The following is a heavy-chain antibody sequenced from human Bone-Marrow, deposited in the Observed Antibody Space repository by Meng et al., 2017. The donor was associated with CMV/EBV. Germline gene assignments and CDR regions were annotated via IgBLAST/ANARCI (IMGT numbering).Heavy chain of an antibody. Sequence: SCKAAGYIFTTYYLHWVRQAPGQGLEWMGIIKPSGGSATYAQKFQGRVTMTRDTSTSTVYTELSSLRSEDTAVYYCARGGSSSGYYRYWGQGTLVTVSS. D-gene: IGHD3-22*01. V-gene: IGHV1-46*01. J-gene: IGHJ4*02. CDR1: GYIFTTYY. CDR2: IKPSGGSA. CDR3: ARGGSSSGYYRY.